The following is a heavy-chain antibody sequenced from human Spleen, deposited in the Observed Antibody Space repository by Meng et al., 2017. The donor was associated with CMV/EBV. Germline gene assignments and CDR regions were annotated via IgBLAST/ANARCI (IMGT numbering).Heavy chain of an antibody. CDR2: MNPNSGNT. J-gene: IGHJ3*02. D-gene: IGHD6-6*01. CDR3: ARDYLKSYSSSSEDAFDI. CDR1: GYTFTSYD. V-gene: IGHV1-8*01. Sequence: ASVKVSCKASGYTFTSYDINWVRQATGQGLEWMGWMNPNSGNTGYAQKFQGRVTMTRNTSISTAYMELSSLRSEDTAVYYCARDYLKSYSSSSEDAFDIWGQGTMVTVSS.